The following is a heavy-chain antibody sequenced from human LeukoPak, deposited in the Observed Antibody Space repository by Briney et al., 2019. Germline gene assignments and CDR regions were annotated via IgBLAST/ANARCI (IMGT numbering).Heavy chain of an antibody. CDR3: ARVGREYSSSSPPDY. CDR1: GYTFTGYY. J-gene: IGHJ4*02. V-gene: IGHV1-2*02. CDR2: INPNSGGT. Sequence: GASVKVSCKASGYTFTGYYMHWVRQAPGQGLEWMGWINPNSGGTNYAQKFQGRVTMTRDTSISTAYMELSRLRSDDTAMYYCARVGREYSSSSPPDYWGQGTLVTVSS. D-gene: IGHD6-6*01.